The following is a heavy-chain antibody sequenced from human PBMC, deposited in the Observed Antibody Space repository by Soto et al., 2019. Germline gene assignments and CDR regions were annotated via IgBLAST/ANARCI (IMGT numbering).Heavy chain of an antibody. CDR1: GGSISSSSYY. CDR2: IYYSGST. CDR3: ARQIRGYCSSTSCYGGGLDY. V-gene: IGHV4-39*01. D-gene: IGHD2-2*01. J-gene: IGHJ4*02. Sequence: SSETLSLTCTVSGGSISSSSYYWGWIRQPPGKGLEWIGSIYYSGSTYYNPSLKSRVTISVDTSKNQFSLKLSSVTAADTAVYYCARQIRGYCSSTSCYGGGLDYWGQGTLVTVSS.